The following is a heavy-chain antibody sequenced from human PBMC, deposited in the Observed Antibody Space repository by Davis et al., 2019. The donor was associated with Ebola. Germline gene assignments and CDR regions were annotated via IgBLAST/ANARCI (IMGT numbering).Heavy chain of an antibody. D-gene: IGHD1-26*01. V-gene: IGHV4-59*01. J-gene: IGHJ4*02. CDR1: AASISSYY. CDR3: ARGVRVGATYHFDY. Sequence: MPGGSLRLSCTVSAASISSYYWSWIRQSPGKGLEWIADINYSGSTNYNPSLKSRVTISVDTSKNQFSLKLSSVTAADTAVYYCARGVRVGATYHFDYWGQGTLVTVSS. CDR2: INYSGST.